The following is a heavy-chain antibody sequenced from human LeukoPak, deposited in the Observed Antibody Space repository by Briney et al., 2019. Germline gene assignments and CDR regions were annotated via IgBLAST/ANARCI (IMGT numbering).Heavy chain of an antibody. CDR1: GGSISSSSYY. D-gene: IGHD6-19*01. V-gene: IGHV4-39*01. Sequence: PSETLSLTCTVSGGSISSSSYYWGWIRQPPGKGLEWIGSIYYSGSTYYNPSLESRVTISVDTSKNQFSLKLSSVTAADTAVYYCASPPGVAGTTPDFDAFDIWGQGTMVTVSS. CDR3: ASPPGVAGTTPDFDAFDI. CDR2: IYYSGST. J-gene: IGHJ3*02.